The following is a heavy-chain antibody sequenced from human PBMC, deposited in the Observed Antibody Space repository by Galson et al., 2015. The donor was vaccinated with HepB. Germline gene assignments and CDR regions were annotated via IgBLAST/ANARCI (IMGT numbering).Heavy chain of an antibody. CDR2: ISGSGGST. D-gene: IGHD3-3*01. CDR3: AKVSIFGVVITRVTYFDY. J-gene: IGHJ4*02. CDR1: GFTFSSYA. Sequence: SLRLSCAASGFTFSSYAMSWVRQAPGKGLEWVSAISGSGGSTYYADSVKGRFTISRDNSKNTLYLQMNSLRAEDTAVYYCAKVSIFGVVITRVTYFDYWGQGTLVTVSS. V-gene: IGHV3-23*01.